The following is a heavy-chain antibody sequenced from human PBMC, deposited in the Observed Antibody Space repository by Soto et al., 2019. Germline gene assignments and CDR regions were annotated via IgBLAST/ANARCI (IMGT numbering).Heavy chain of an antibody. D-gene: IGHD6-13*01. CDR3: ASITSHSSSWPGGAFDI. Sequence: GGSLRLSCAASGFTFSSYAMHWVRQAPGKGLEWVAVISYDGSNKYYADSVKGRFTISRDNSKNTLYLQMNSLRAEDTAVYYCASITSHSSSWPGGAFDIWGQGTMVTVSS. CDR2: ISYDGSNK. J-gene: IGHJ3*02. V-gene: IGHV3-30-3*01. CDR1: GFTFSSYA.